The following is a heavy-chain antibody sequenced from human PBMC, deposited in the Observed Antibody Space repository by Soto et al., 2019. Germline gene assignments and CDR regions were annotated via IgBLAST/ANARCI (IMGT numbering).Heavy chain of an antibody. J-gene: IGHJ4*02. Sequence: SETLSLTCTVSGGSVSSGSYYWSWIRQPPGKGLEWIGYIYYSGSTNYNPSLKSRVTISVDTSKNQFSLKLSSVTAADTAVYYCARASSSGYYFYWGQGTLVTVSS. CDR2: IYYSGST. CDR1: GGSVSSGSYY. CDR3: ARASSSGYYFY. D-gene: IGHD3-22*01. V-gene: IGHV4-61*01.